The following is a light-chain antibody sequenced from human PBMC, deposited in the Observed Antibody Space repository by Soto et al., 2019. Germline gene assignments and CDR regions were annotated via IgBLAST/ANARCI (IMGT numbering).Light chain of an antibody. V-gene: IGKV3-15*01. J-gene: IGKJ1*01. CDR3: QLYNNLPALR. Sequence: EIGMTQSPATMSLSPGERATLSCMASQSVRSTLAWYQQQPGQAPRLLISGASTRATGIPARFSGSGSGTEFILNSSSPEAKEFAVYYFQLYNNLPALRVGQGTKVEI. CDR2: GAS. CDR1: QSVRST.